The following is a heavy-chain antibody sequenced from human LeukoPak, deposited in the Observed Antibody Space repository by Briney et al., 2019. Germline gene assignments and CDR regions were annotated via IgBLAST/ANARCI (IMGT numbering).Heavy chain of an antibody. Sequence: GGSLSLSCAVSGFTFGGSAMHWVRQASGKGLEWVGRIRSKANSYATSYDASVKGRFTISRDDSKNTTYLQMNSLKIEDTAIYYCTRRGTTMTPDDYWGQGTLVTVSS. CDR3: TRRGTTMTPDDY. CDR1: GFTFGGSA. D-gene: IGHD4-11*01. J-gene: IGHJ4*02. CDR2: IRSKANSYAT. V-gene: IGHV3-73*01.